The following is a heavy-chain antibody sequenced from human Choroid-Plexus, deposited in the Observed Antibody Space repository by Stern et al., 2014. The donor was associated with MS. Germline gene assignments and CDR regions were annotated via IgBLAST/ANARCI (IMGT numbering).Heavy chain of an antibody. V-gene: IGHV3-30*18. Sequence: VQLLESGGGVVQPGRPLRLSCAASGFTFGSCAMHWVRQAPGQGLGWVAGVSYDGSNKYYADSVKGRFTISRDNSQNTLYMQMSSLRAEDTAVYYCAKDRQYLTYFFDHWGQGSLVTVSS. CDR1: GFTFGSCA. D-gene: IGHD2/OR15-2a*01. CDR3: AKDRQYLTYFFDH. J-gene: IGHJ5*02. CDR2: VSYDGSNK.